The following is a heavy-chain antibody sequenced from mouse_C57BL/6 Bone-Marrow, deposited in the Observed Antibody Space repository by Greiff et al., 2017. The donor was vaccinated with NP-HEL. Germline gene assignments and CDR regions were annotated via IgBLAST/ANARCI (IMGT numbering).Heavy chain of an antibody. CDR2: ISSGGSYT. V-gene: IGHV5-6*01. D-gene: IGHD1-1*01. J-gene: IGHJ4*01. Sequence: EVKLVESGGDLVKPGGSLKLSCAASGFTFSSYGMSWVRQTPDKRLEWVATISSGGSYTYYPDSVKGRFTISRDNAKNTLYLQMSSLKSEDTAMYYCAREPLYYYGSCPGAMYYWGQGTSVTLSS. CDR3: AREPLYYYGSCPGAMYY. CDR1: GFTFSSYG.